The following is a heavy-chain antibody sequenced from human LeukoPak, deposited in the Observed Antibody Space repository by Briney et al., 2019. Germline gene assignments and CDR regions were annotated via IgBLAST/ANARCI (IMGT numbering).Heavy chain of an antibody. V-gene: IGHV4-59*08. CDR1: GGSFSGYY. J-gene: IGHJ4*02. D-gene: IGHD1-26*01. CDR2: IYYSGST. CDR3: ARQWGAGVDY. Sequence: SETLSLTCAVYGGSFSGYYWSWIRQPPGKGLEWIGYIYYSGSTNYNPSLKSRVTISVDTSKNQFSLKLSSVTAADTAVYYCARQWGAGVDYWGQGTLVTVSS.